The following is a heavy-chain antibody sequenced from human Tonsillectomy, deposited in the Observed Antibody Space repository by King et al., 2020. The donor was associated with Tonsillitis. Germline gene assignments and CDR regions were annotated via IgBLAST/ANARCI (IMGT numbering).Heavy chain of an antibody. CDR1: GGSISSSGYS. D-gene: IGHD2-15*01. J-gene: IGHJ5*02. Sequence: QLQESGSGLVKPSQTLSLTCAVSGGSISSSGYSWSWIRQPPGKGLEWIGYIYHSGSTYYNPSLKSRVTISVDRSKNQFSLKLSSVTAADTAVYYCARALGYCSGGSCPSNWFDPWGQGTLVTVSS. CDR2: IYHSGST. V-gene: IGHV4-30-2*01. CDR3: ARALGYCSGGSCPSNWFDP.